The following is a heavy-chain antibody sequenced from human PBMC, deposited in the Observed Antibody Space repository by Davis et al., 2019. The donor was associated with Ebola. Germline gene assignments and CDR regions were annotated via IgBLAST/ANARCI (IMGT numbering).Heavy chain of an antibody. CDR1: GFSFSDYY. CDR2: ISSSGSAT. Sequence: PGGSLRLSCAASGFSFSDYYMGWIRQAPGKGLNWVSYISSSGSATYYADSVKGRFTISRDNSKNTLYLQMNSLRADDTAVYYCARDGGAEAVSFFDSWGQGTLVTVSS. V-gene: IGHV3-11*04. J-gene: IGHJ4*02. CDR3: ARDGGAEAVSFFDS. D-gene: IGHD6-19*01.